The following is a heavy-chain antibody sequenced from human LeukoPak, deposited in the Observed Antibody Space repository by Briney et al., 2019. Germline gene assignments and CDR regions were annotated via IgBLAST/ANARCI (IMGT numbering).Heavy chain of an antibody. CDR3: ARAPNYCYYYMDV. Sequence: SETLSLTCTVSGGSISSYYWSWIRQPPGKGLEWIGYIYYSGSTNYNPSLKSRVTISVDTSKNRFSLKLSSVTAADTAVYYCARAPNYCYYYMDVWGKGTTVTVSS. J-gene: IGHJ6*03. CDR1: GGSISSYY. CDR2: IYYSGST. V-gene: IGHV4-59*01.